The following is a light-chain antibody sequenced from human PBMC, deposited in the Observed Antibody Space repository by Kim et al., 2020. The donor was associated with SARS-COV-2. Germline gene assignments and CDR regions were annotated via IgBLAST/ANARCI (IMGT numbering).Light chain of an antibody. CDR2: DAS. CDR3: QQCSDWPLT. CDR1: QGVSNY. J-gene: IGKJ5*01. Sequence: LSPGERATLSGRASQGVSNYLAWYQQKPGRAPRLLSFDASNRATGIPARFSGSGSGTDFTLTISSLEPEDFAVYYCQQCSDWPLTFGQGTRLEIK. V-gene: IGKV3-11*01.